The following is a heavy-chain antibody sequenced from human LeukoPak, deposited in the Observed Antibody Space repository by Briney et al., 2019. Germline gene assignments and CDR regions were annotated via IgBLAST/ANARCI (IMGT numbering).Heavy chain of an antibody. CDR3: AKLLGTATTYDS. CDR2: INPDESQK. J-gene: IGHJ4*02. D-gene: IGHD5-24*01. CDR1: GFTFSGNW. Sequence: GGSLTLSCEASGFTFSGNWMSWVRQAPGKGLEWVASINPDESQKLYVDSVKGRFTISRDNTKSSLYLQMNSLGAEDTAMYYCAKLLGTATTYDSWGQGTRVTVSS. V-gene: IGHV3-7*01.